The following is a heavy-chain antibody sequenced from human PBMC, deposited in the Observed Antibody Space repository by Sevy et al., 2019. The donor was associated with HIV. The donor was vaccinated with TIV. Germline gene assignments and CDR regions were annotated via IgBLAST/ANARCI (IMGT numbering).Heavy chain of an antibody. D-gene: IGHD2-8*01. V-gene: IGHV3-23*01. J-gene: IGHJ4*02. CDR2: FSFGCGRI. Sequence: GGSLRLSCAASGFTFAKYSTSLVRQAPGKGLEWVSTFSFGCGRINYADSVKGRFTISRDDSKNTLFLQMNSLRAEDTATYFCAREGCTQPHDYWGQGTLVTVSS. CDR1: GFTFAKYS. CDR3: AREGCTQPHDY.